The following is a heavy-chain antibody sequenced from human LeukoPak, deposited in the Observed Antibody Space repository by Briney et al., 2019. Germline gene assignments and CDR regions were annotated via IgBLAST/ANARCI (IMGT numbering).Heavy chain of an antibody. V-gene: IGHV4-34*01. CDR3: ARNRPMYYYDTSGPIDY. Sequence: SETLSLTCAVYGGSFSGYYWSWIRQPPGKGLEWIGEINHSGSTNYNPSLKSRVTISVDTSKNQFSLKLSSVTAADTAVYYCARNRPMYYYDTSGPIDYWGQGTLVTVSS. J-gene: IGHJ4*02. CDR1: GGSFSGYY. D-gene: IGHD3-22*01. CDR2: INHSGST.